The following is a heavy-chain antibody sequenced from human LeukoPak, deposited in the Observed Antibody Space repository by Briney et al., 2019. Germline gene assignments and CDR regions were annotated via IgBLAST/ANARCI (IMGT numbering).Heavy chain of an antibody. Sequence: GGSLRLSCAASGFTFSSYAMSWVRQAPGKGLEWVSAISGSGGSTYYADSVKGRFTISRDNSKNTLYLQMSSLRAEDTAVYYCAKDRSGGSLINWFDPWGQGTLVTVSS. J-gene: IGHJ5*02. D-gene: IGHD3-10*01. CDR3: AKDRSGGSLINWFDP. V-gene: IGHV3-23*01. CDR2: ISGSGGST. CDR1: GFTFSSYA.